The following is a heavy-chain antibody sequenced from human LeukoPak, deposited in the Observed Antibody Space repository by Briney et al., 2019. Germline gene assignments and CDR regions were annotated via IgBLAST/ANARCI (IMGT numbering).Heavy chain of an antibody. V-gene: IGHV4-59*08. CDR2: IYYSGST. D-gene: IGHD5-18*01. CDR1: GGSISSYY. J-gene: IGHJ6*03. CDR3: ARAQPDTAAAPYYYYYYMDV. Sequence: PSETLSLTCTVSGGSISSYYWSWIRQPPGKGLEWIGYIYYSGSTNYNPSLKSRVTISVDTSKNQFSLKLSSVTAADTAVYYCARAQPDTAAAPYYYYYYMDVWGKGTTVTVSS.